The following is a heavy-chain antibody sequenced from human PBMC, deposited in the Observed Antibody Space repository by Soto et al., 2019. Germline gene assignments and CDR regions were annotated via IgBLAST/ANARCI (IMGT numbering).Heavy chain of an antibody. CDR3: ARQGELTGDAFDI. V-gene: IGHV5-51*01. CDR1: GYSFTSYW. CDR2: IYPGDSDT. D-gene: IGHD7-27*01. J-gene: IGHJ3*02. Sequence: GESLKISCKGSGYSFTSYWIGWVRQIPGKGLEWMGIIYPGDSDTRYSPSFQGQVTISADKSISTAYLQWSSLKASDTAIYYCARQGELTGDAFDIWGQGTMVTVSS.